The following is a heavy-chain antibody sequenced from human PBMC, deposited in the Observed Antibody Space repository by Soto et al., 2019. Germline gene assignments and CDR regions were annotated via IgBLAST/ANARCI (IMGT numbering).Heavy chain of an antibody. CDR1: GYTFSNYY. V-gene: IGHV1-46*01. CDR3: ARSQEVVVVPAAPIDY. Sequence: QVQLVQSGAEVKKPGASVKLSCKTSGYTFSNYYINWVRQAPGQGLEWMGRINPSGGSTSYAQKFQGRVTMNRVTSTSTVYMELSSLRSEDTAVYYCARSQEVVVVPAAPIDYWGQGTLVTVSS. J-gene: IGHJ4*02. CDR2: INPSGGST. D-gene: IGHD2-2*01.